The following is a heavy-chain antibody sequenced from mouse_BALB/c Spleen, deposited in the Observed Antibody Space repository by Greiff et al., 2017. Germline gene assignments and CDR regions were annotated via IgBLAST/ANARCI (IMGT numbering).Heavy chain of an antibody. J-gene: IGHJ2*01. Sequence: QVQLKESGPELVKPGASVRISCKASGYTFTSYYIHWVKQRPGQGLEWIGWIYPGNVNTKYNEKFKGKATLTADKSSSTAYMQLSSLTSEDSAVYFCARQPLLGTHFDYWGQGTTLTVSS. CDR1: GYTFTSYY. D-gene: IGHD2-14*01. V-gene: IGHV1S56*01. CDR2: IYPGNVNT. CDR3: ARQPLLGTHFDY.